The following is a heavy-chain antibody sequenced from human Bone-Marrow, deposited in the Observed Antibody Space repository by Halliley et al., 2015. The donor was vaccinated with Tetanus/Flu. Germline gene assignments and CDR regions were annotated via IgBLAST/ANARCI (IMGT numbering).Heavy chain of an antibody. CDR3: ATVRREHLRLGELSFGT. J-gene: IGHJ5*02. Sequence: TLSLTCAVSGGSISHYYWSWIRQPPGKGLEWIGYFYYSGSTNYNSSLESRVTMSVDTSKNQVSLKLRSVTAADTAVYYCATVRREHLRLGELSFGTWGQGTLVTVSS. D-gene: IGHD3-16*02. CDR2: FYYSGST. CDR1: GGSISHYY. V-gene: IGHV4-59*01.